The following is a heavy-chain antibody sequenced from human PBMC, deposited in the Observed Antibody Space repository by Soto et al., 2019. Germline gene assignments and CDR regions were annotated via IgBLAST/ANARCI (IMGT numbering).Heavy chain of an antibody. V-gene: IGHV4-61*01. Sequence: SETLSLTCTVSGGSVSSGSYYWSWIRQPPGKGLEWIGYIYYSGSTNYNPSLKTRVTISVDTSKNQFSLKLSSVTAADTAVYYCARVLSWGRGTSGPQNGLAPGDRGTRVPGSS. J-gene: IGHJ5*02. D-gene: IGHD2-15*01. CDR1: GGSVSSGSYY. CDR2: IYYSGST. CDR3: ARVLSWGRGTSGPQNGLAP.